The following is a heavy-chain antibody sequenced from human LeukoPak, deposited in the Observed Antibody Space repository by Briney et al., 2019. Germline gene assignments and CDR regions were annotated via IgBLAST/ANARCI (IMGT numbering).Heavy chain of an antibody. Sequence: GGTLRLSCAASGFTFSSYWMNWARQAPGKGLEWVASINHNGNVNYYVDSVKGRFTISRDNAKNSLYLQMSNLRAEDTAVYFCARGGGLDVWGQGATVTVSS. CDR2: INHNGNVN. J-gene: IGHJ6*02. CDR3: ARGGGLDV. CDR1: GFTFSSYW. D-gene: IGHD3-16*01. V-gene: IGHV3-7*03.